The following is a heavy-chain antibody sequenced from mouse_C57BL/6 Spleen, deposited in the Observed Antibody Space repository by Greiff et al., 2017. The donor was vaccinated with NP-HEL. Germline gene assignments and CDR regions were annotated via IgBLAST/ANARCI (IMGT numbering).Heavy chain of an antibody. CDR3: GHYGSRGYWYFDV. CDR2: ILPGSGST. Sequence: QVQLQQSGAELMKPGASVKLSCKATGYTFTGYWIEWVKQRPGHGLEWIGEILPGSGSTNYIEKFKGKATFTADTSSNTAYMQLSSLTTEDSAIYYCGHYGSRGYWYFDVWGTGTTVTVSS. D-gene: IGHD1-1*01. V-gene: IGHV1-9*01. J-gene: IGHJ1*03. CDR1: GYTFTGYW.